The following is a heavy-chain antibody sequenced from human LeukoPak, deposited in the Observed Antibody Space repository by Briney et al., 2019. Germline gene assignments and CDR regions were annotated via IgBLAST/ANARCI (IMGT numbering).Heavy chain of an antibody. J-gene: IGHJ3*02. Sequence: SETLSLTCAVYGGSFSGYYWSWIRQPPGKGLEWIGEINHSGSTNYNPSLKTRVTISVDTSKNQFSLKLSSVTAADTAVYYCARGTMVVTRRAFDIWGQGTMVTVSS. V-gene: IGHV4-34*01. CDR3: ARGTMVVTRRAFDI. CDR1: GGSFSGYY. D-gene: IGHD4-23*01. CDR2: INHSGST.